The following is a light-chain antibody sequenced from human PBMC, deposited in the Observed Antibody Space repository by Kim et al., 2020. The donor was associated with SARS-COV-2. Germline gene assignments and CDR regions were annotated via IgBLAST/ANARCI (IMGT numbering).Light chain of an antibody. Sequence: LAPGQRAPPSCRASQSVSSNYLAWYQGKPGQAPRLLIFGASSRATGIPDRFSGSGSGTDFTLTISRLEPEDFAVYYCQQYGSSPYTFGQGTKLEI. CDR2: GAS. CDR3: QQYGSSPYT. V-gene: IGKV3-20*01. J-gene: IGKJ2*01. CDR1: QSVSSNY.